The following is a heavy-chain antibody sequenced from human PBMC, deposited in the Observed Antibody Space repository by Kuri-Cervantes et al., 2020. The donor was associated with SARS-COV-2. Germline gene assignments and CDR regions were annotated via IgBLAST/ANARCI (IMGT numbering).Heavy chain of an antibody. D-gene: IGHD6-13*01. CDR2: INPNSGGT. CDR3: AREAGLATGDYYYYMDV. V-gene: IGHV1-2*02. J-gene: IGHJ6*03. CDR1: GYTFTGYY. Sequence: ASVKVSCKASGYTFTGYYMHWVRQAPGQGLEWRGWINPNSGGTNYAQKLQSRVTMTRDTSISTAYMELSRLRSDRTAGYYCAREAGLATGDYYYYMDVWGKGTTVTVSS.